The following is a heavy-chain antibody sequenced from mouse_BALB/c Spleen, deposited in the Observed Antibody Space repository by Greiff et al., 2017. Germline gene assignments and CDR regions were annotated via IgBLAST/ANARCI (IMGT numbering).Heavy chain of an antibody. V-gene: IGHV5-6-2*01. Sequence: EVMLVESGGGLVKLGGSLKLSCAASGFTFSSYYMSWVRQTPEKRLELVAAINSNGGSTYYPDTVKGRFTISRDNAKNTLYLQMSSLKSEDTALYYCARHGPYGSSLDYWGQGTTLTVSS. D-gene: IGHD1-1*01. CDR2: INSNGGST. CDR3: ARHGPYGSSLDY. CDR1: GFTFSSYY. J-gene: IGHJ2*01.